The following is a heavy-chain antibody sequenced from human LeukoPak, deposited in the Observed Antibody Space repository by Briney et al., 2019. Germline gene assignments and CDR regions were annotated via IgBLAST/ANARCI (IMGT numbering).Heavy chain of an antibody. CDR2: RCYSGCI. V-gene: IGHV4-39*01. D-gene: IGHD3-22*01. J-gene: IGHJ4*02. CDR1: GGSISGSSYY. CDR3: ARQYYDSTGYYYFDY. Sequence: PSETLFLTCTVPGGSISGSSYYWGWMSQPPGKGLEWIGRRCYSGCIYYNPSLKSRDTISANPSQHQVSLNLISIAAADTALYYCARQYYDSTGYYYFDYWDQGTLVTVSS.